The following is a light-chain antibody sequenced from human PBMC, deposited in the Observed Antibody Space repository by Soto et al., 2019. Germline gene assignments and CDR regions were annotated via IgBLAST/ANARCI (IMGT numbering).Light chain of an antibody. V-gene: IGLV1-47*01. CDR2: RND. CDR3: ATWDVSLNGRV. Sequence: QSVLTQPPSASGTPGQRVTISCSGSSSNIGSKYVYGYQHLPGTAPKLLIYRNDERPSGVPDRFSGSKSGTSASLAISGLRSEDEAHYYCATWDVSLNGRVFGGGTKLTVL. J-gene: IGLJ3*02. CDR1: SSNIGSKY.